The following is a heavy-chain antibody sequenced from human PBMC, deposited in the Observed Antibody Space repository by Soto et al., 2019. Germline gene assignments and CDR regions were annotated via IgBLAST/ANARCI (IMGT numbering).Heavy chain of an antibody. Sequence: QVQLQESGPGLVKPSQTLSLTCTVSGGSISSGGYYWSWIRQHPGKGLEWIGYIYYSGSTYYNPSLTSRVTKSADTAQNQFSLKLSSVTAADTAVYYCARYIGSNSCFDYWGRGTLVTVGS. CDR1: GGSISSGGYY. V-gene: IGHV4-31*03. CDR3: ARYIGSNSCFDY. CDR2: IYYSGST. D-gene: IGHD2-2*01. J-gene: IGHJ4*02.